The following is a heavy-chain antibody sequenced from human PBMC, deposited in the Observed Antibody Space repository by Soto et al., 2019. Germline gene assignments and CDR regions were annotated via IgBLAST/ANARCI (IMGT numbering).Heavy chain of an antibody. CDR2: ISAYNGNT. J-gene: IGHJ3*02. CDR3: ARGRDYYDSSGYYPRDDAFDI. Sequence: QVQLVQSGAEVKKPGASVKVSCKASGYTFTSYGISWVRQAPGQGLEWMGWISAYNGNTNYAQKLQGRVTMTTDTSTGTAYMELRSLRSDDTAVYYCARGRDYYDSSGYYPRDDAFDIWGQGTMVTVSS. D-gene: IGHD3-22*01. V-gene: IGHV1-18*04. CDR1: GYTFTSYG.